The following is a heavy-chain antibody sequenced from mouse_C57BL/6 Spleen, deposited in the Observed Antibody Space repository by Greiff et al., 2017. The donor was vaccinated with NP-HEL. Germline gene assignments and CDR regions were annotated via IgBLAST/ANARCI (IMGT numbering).Heavy chain of an antibody. CDR3: EREENDYDGDYYAMDY. D-gene: IGHD2-4*01. CDR1: GYTFTSYW. J-gene: IGHJ4*01. V-gene: IGHV1-52*01. Sequence: QVQLKQPGAELVRPGSSVKLSCKASGYTFTSYWMHWVKQRPIQGLEWIGNIDPSDSETHYNQKFKDKATLTVDKSSSTAYMQLSSLTSEDSAVYYCEREENDYDGDYYAMDYWGQGTSVTVSS. CDR2: IDPSDSET.